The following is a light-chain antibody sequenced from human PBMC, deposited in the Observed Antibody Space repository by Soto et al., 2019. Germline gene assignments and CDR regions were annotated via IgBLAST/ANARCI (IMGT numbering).Light chain of an antibody. J-gene: IGLJ2*01. V-gene: IGLV2-14*03. CDR3: NSYTSSCTYVL. Sequence: QSALTQPASVSGSPGQSITISCTGSSSDVGGYSYVSWYQHHPGKAPKLMIYDVDNRPSGVSNRFSGSKSGNTASLTISGLQAEDEADYYCNSYTSSCTYVLFGGGTQLTVL. CDR1: SSDVGGYSY. CDR2: DVD.